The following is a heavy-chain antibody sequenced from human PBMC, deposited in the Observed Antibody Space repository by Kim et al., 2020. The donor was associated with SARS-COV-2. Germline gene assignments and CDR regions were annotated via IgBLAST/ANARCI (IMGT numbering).Heavy chain of an antibody. J-gene: IGHJ4*02. D-gene: IGHD6-19*01. Sequence: GYANPVQGRFTNSRNHAKNSLYLQMNSLRAEDTALYYCAKDIGYSSGLIDYWGQGTLVTVSS. CDR3: AKDIGYSSGLIDY. V-gene: IGHV3-9*01.